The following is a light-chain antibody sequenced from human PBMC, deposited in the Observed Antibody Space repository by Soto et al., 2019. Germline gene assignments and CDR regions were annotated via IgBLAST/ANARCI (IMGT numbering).Light chain of an antibody. CDR2: GAS. CDR1: QVVVTAY. Sequence: EIVLTQSPGTLSVSPGERATLSCRASQVVVTAYIHWYQHKPGQAPRLLISGASTRASGIPDRSSGSGVGTDFTLTINRLEPEDCAVYYCLLFRGSPTFGPGSRVHI. CDR3: LLFRGSPT. J-gene: IGKJ3*01. V-gene: IGKV3-20*01.